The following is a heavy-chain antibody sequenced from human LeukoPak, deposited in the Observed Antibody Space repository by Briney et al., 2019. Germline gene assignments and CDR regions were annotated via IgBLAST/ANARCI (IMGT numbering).Heavy chain of an antibody. J-gene: IGHJ3*02. CDR3: ARDRRARYNYGPQDI. Sequence: PGGSLRLSCAASGFTFRSYGMHWVRQAPGKGLEWVAVIWYDGSNKYYADSVKGRFTISRDNSKNTLFLQMNSLRAEDTAIYYCARDRRARYNYGPQDIWGQGTMVTVSS. V-gene: IGHV3-33*01. CDR2: IWYDGSNK. D-gene: IGHD5-18*01. CDR1: GFTFRSYG.